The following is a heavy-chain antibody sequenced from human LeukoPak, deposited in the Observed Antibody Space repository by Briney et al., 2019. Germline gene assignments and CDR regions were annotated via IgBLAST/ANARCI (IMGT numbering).Heavy chain of an antibody. J-gene: IGHJ4*02. CDR2: INGSGGST. D-gene: IGHD5-18*01. Sequence: PGGSLRLSCAASGFTFSSYAMSWVRQAPGKGLEWVSAINGSGGSTYYADSVKGRFTISRDNSKNTLYLQMNSLRAEDTAVYCCAKKPRYSYGLSYFDYWGQGTLVTVSS. V-gene: IGHV3-23*01. CDR1: GFTFSSYA. CDR3: AKKPRYSYGLSYFDY.